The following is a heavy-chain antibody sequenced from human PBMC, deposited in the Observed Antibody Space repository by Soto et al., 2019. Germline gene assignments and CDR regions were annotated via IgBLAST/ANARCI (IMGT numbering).Heavy chain of an antibody. CDR1: ALTFSFYA. Sequence: LRLSCAPSALTFSFYATSWVRQAPGKGLEWVSAISGSGETTFYADSVKGRFTISRDNSKNTLYLQMNSLRAEDTARYYCARFREYYQGSGSRTYYYYGMDVWGQGTTVTVSS. D-gene: IGHD3-10*01. CDR2: ISGSGETT. V-gene: IGHV3-23*01. J-gene: IGHJ6*02. CDR3: ARFREYYQGSGSRTYYYYGMDV.